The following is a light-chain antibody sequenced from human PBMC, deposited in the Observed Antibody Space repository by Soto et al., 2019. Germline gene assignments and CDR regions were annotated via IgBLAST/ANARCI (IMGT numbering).Light chain of an antibody. Sequence: EIVMTQSPATLSVSPGQRATLSCRASQSVSSSYLAWYQQKPGQAPRLXIYGASTRATGIPARFSGSGSGTALTLTISSLQSEDFAVYYCQQYNNWPPITVGQGTRLEIK. V-gene: IGKV3-15*01. CDR1: QSVSSSY. CDR2: GAS. J-gene: IGKJ5*01. CDR3: QQYNNWPPIT.